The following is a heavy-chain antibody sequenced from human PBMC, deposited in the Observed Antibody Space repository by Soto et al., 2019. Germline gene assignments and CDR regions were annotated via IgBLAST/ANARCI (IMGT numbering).Heavy chain of an antibody. CDR1: GYTFTSYG. CDR3: ARDSMLMGATPLNY. Sequence: QVQLVQSGAEVKKPGASVKVSCKASGYTFTSYGISWVRQAPGQGLEWMGWISAYNGNTNYAQNLQGRVTMTTDTSTSTAYVELRSLRSDDTAVYYCARDSMLMGATPLNYWGQGTLVTVSS. J-gene: IGHJ4*02. D-gene: IGHD1-26*01. V-gene: IGHV1-18*01. CDR2: ISAYNGNT.